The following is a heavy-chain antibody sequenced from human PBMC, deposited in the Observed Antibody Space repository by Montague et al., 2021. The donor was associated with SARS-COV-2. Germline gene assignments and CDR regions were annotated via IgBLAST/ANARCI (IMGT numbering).Heavy chain of an antibody. CDR2: IKQDGSEK. J-gene: IGHJ6*02. D-gene: IGHD6-13*01. CDR1: GFTFSSYW. CDR3: ARVNVFIAAAGARIGYYYYYVMDV. Sequence: SLRLSCAASGFTFSSYWMSWVRQAPGKGLEWVANIKQDGSEKYYVDSAKGRFTISRDNAKNSLYLQMNSLRAEDTAVYYCARVNVFIAAAGARIGYYYYYVMDVWGQGTTVTVSS. V-gene: IGHV3-7*01.